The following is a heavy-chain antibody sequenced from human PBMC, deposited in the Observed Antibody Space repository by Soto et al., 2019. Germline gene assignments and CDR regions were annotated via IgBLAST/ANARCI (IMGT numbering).Heavy chain of an antibody. V-gene: IGHV1-2*06. CDR2: INPNSGGT. J-gene: IGHJ4*02. Sequence: ASVKVSFKASGYTFTGYYMHWVRQAPGQGLEWMGRINPNSGGTNYAQKFQGRVTMTRDTSISTAYMELSRLRSDDTAVYYCARGGMAEYYYDSSGYSDYWGQGTLVTVSS. CDR1: GYTFTGYY. CDR3: ARGGMAEYYYDSSGYSDY. D-gene: IGHD3-22*01.